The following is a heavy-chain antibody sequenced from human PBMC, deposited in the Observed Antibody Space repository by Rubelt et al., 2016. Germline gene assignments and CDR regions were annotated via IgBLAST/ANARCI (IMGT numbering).Heavy chain of an antibody. Sequence: EVQLVESGGGLVQPGGSLRLSCAASGFMFSSYWMTWVRQAPGKGLERVANIKRDGSEKYYVDSGKGRFTISRDNAKNSLYLQMNSLRADDTAVYYCASGRSFDYWGQGTLVTVSS. CDR3: ASGRSFDY. CDR2: IKRDGSEK. J-gene: IGHJ4*02. V-gene: IGHV3-7*01. D-gene: IGHD2-15*01. CDR1: GFMFSSYW.